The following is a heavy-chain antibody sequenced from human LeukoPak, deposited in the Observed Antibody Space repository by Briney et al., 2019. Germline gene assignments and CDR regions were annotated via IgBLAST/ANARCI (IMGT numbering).Heavy chain of an antibody. CDR1: GVTVSSTD. CDR3: ARDLDGPENY. CDR2: IFSGGGT. Sequence: GGSLRLSCAVSGVTVSSTDMSWVRQAPGKGLEWVSVIFSGGGTYYTGIVKGRFTISRDNSKNTLYLQMNSLRAEDTAVYYCARDLDGPENYWGQGTLVTVSS. D-gene: IGHD3-3*01. V-gene: IGHV3-53*01. J-gene: IGHJ4*02.